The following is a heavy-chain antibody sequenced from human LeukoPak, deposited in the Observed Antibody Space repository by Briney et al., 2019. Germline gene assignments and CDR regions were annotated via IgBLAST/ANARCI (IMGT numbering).Heavy chain of an antibody. CDR3: AREALLWFVPDY. D-gene: IGHD3-10*01. Sequence: SETLSLTCAVYGGSFSGYYWSWIRQPPGKGLEWIGEVNHSGSTNYNPSLKSRVTISVDTSKNQFSLKLNSVTAADTAVYYCAREALLWFVPDYWGQGTLVTVSS. V-gene: IGHV4-34*01. J-gene: IGHJ4*02. CDR1: GGSFSGYY. CDR2: VNHSGST.